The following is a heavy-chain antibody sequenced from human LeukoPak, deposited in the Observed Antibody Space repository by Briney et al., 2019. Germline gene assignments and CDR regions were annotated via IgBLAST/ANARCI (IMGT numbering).Heavy chain of an antibody. CDR1: GGSFSGYY. CDR3: ARDGAYDSSGYLYFQH. Sequence: SETLSLTCAVYGGSFSGYYWSWIRQPPGKGLEWIGEINHSGSTNYNPSLKSRVTISVDTSKNQFFLKLSSVTAADTAVYYCARDGAYDSSGYLYFQHWGQGTPVTVSS. J-gene: IGHJ1*01. CDR2: INHSGST. D-gene: IGHD3-22*01. V-gene: IGHV4-34*01.